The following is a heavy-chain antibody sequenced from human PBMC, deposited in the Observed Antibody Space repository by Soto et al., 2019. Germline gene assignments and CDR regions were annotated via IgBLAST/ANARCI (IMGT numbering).Heavy chain of an antibody. CDR3: ATGGEFFDY. J-gene: IGHJ4*02. Sequence: GGSLRLSCAASGFTFSSYTLNWVRQAPGKGLEWVSSITSSSSYIYYADSVKGRFTISRDNAKNSLYLQMNSLRAEDTAVYFCATGGEFFDYWGQETLVTVSS. CDR1: GFTFSSYT. CDR2: ITSSSSYI. D-gene: IGHD3-10*01. V-gene: IGHV3-21*01.